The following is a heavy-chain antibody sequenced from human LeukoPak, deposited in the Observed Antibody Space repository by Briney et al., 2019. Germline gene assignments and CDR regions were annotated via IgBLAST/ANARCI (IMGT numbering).Heavy chain of an antibody. Sequence: PGRSLRLSCAASGFTFSSYGMHWVRQAPGKGLEWVAVISYDGSNKYYADSVKGRFTISRDNSKNTLYLQMNSLRAEDTAVYYYAKESSGSYLLGGSFDYWGQGTLVTVSS. CDR3: AKESSGSYLLGGSFDY. CDR2: ISYDGSNK. J-gene: IGHJ4*02. D-gene: IGHD3-10*01. V-gene: IGHV3-30*18. CDR1: GFTFSSYG.